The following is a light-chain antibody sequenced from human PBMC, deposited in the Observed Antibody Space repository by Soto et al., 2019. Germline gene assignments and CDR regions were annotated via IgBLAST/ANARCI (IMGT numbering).Light chain of an antibody. Sequence: QSSLTQPRSVSGSPEQSVTISCTGTSSDVGAYNYVSWYQQHPGKVPKLMIYDVSRRPSGVPDRFSGSKSGNTASLTISGLQADDEDDYYCCSYAGSYTLVFGGGTKLTVL. CDR3: CSYAGSYTLV. J-gene: IGLJ3*02. CDR1: SSDVGAYNY. CDR2: DVS. V-gene: IGLV2-11*01.